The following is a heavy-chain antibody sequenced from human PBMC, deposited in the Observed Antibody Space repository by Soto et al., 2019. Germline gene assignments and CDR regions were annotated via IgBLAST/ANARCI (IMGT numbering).Heavy chain of an antibody. V-gene: IGHV5-10-1*01. D-gene: IGHD6-13*01. CDR1: GYSFTSYW. J-gene: IGHJ4*02. CDR2: IDPSDSYT. Sequence: GESLKISCKGSGYSFTSYWISWVRQMPGKGLEWMGRIDPSDSYTNYSPSFQGHVTISADKSISTAYLQWSSLKASDTAMYYCVRQDSSSYDYWGQGTLVTVSS. CDR3: VRQDSSSYDY.